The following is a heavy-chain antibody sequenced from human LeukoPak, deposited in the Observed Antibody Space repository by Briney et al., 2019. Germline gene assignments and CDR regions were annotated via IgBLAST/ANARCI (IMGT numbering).Heavy chain of an antibody. Sequence: ASVKVSCKASRGTFSSYAISWVRQAPGQGLEWMGGIIPIFGTANYAQKFQGRVTITADESTSTAYMELSSLRSEDTAVYYCARGVWGYCTNGVCPPDYWGQGTLVTVSS. J-gene: IGHJ4*02. V-gene: IGHV1-69*13. CDR1: RGTFSSYA. D-gene: IGHD2-8*01. CDR3: ARGVWGYCTNGVCPPDY. CDR2: IIPIFGTA.